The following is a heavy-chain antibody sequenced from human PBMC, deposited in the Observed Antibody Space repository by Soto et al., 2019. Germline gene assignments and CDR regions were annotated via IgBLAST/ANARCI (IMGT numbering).Heavy chain of an antibody. CDR2: IKPTGGET. J-gene: IGHJ5*02. CDR3: ARGVGSGTYYNQYNWFDP. V-gene: IGHV1-46*01. Sequence: ASVKVSCKASGYTFTNYYMHWVRQALGQGLEWMGIIKPTGGETTYAQKFLGRATMTRDTSTGTLYMELSSLRSDDTAVYYCARGVGSGTYYNQYNWFDPWGQGTLVTVS. CDR1: GYTFTNYY. D-gene: IGHD3-10*01.